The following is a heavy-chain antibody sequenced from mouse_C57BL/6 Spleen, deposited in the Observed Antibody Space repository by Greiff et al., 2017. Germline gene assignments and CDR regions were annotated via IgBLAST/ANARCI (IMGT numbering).Heavy chain of an antibody. CDR1: GFTFSDYY. D-gene: IGHD3-2*02. Sequence: EVKVVESGGGLVQPGGSLKLSCAASGFTFSDYYMYWVRQTPEKRLEWVAYISNGGGSTYYPDTVKGRFTISRDNAKNTLYLQMSRLKSEDTAMYYCARGDSSGYPYYFDYWGQGTTLTVSS. CDR2: ISNGGGST. J-gene: IGHJ2*01. CDR3: ARGDSSGYPYYFDY. V-gene: IGHV5-12*01.